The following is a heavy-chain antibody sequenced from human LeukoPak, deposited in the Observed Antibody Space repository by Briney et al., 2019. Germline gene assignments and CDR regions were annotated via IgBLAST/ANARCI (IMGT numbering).Heavy chain of an antibody. D-gene: IGHD2-2*01. V-gene: IGHV1-2*02. CDR2: INPNSGGT. CDR3: AREEGYCSSTSCYGLEIPH. J-gene: IGHJ4*02. Sequence: GASVKVSCKASGYTFTGYYMHWVRQAPGQGLEWMGWINPNSGGTNYAQKFQGRLTITRDTSISTAYMEPSRLRSDDPAVYYCAREEGYCSSTSCYGLEIPHWGQGTLVTVSS. CDR1: GYTFTGYY.